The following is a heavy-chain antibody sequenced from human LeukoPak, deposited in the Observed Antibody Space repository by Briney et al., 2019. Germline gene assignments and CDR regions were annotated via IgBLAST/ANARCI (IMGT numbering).Heavy chain of an antibody. Sequence: SETLSLTCTVSGGSISSSSYYWVWIRQPPGEGLEWIGSIYYSGSTYYNPSLKSRVTISVDTSKNQFSLKLSSVTAADTAVYYCASTYSSNWNFDYWGQGTLVTVSS. CDR1: GGSISSSSYY. J-gene: IGHJ4*02. CDR2: IYYSGST. CDR3: ASTYSSNWNFDY. V-gene: IGHV4-39*01. D-gene: IGHD6-13*01.